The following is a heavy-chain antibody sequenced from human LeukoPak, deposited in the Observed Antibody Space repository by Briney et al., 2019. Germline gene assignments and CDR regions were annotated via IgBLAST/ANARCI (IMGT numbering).Heavy chain of an antibody. CDR1: GFTFNIYD. CDR3: AREAVRELDY. CDR2: IGTAGDT. Sequence: GGSLRLSCAASGFTFNIYDMHWVRQDTGKGLEWVSAIGTAGDTYYAGSVKGRFTISRENVKNSLYLQMNSLRAGDTAVYYCAREAVRELDYWGQGTLVTVSS. V-gene: IGHV3-13*01. J-gene: IGHJ4*02. D-gene: IGHD3-10*01.